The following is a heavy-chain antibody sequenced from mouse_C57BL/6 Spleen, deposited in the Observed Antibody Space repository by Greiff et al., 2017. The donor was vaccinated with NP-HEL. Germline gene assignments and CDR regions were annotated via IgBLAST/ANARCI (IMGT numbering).Heavy chain of an antibody. Sequence: EVQLQQSGAELVRPGASVKLSCTASGFNIKDYYMHWVKQRPEQGLEWIGRIDPEDGDTKYAPKFQGKATITADTSSNTAYLQLSSLTSEDTAIYYCARPTGTDYFDYWGQGTTLTVSS. D-gene: IGHD4-1*02. CDR1: GFNIKDYY. V-gene: IGHV14-1*01. CDR3: ARPTGTDYFDY. J-gene: IGHJ2*01. CDR2: IDPEDGDT.